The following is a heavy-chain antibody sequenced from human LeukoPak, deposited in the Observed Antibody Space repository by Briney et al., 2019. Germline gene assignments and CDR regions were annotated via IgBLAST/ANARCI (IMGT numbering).Heavy chain of an antibody. CDR3: AKATPPLYYYDSSGLLLGGFDY. J-gene: IGHJ4*02. CDR1: GFTFSSYA. D-gene: IGHD3-22*01. Sequence: GGSLRLSCAASGFTFSSYAMSWVRQAPGKGLEWVSAISGSGGSTYYADPVKGRFTISRDNSKNTLYLQMNSLRAEDTAVYYCAKATPPLYYYDSSGLLLGGFDYWGQGTLVTVSS. CDR2: ISGSGGST. V-gene: IGHV3-23*01.